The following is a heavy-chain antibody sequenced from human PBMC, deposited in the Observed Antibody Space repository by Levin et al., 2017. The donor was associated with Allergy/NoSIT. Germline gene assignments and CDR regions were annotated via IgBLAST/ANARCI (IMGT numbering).Heavy chain of an antibody. Sequence: PGGSLRLSCAASGFTFSSYAMHWVRQAPGKGLEWVAVISYDGSNKYYADSVKGRFTISRDNSKNTLYLQMNSLRAEDTAVYYCARDLRRGDFDYWGQGTLVTVSS. CDR3: ARDLRRGDFDY. CDR2: ISYDGSNK. D-gene: IGHD3-10*01. V-gene: IGHV3-30-3*01. CDR1: GFTFSSYA. J-gene: IGHJ4*02.